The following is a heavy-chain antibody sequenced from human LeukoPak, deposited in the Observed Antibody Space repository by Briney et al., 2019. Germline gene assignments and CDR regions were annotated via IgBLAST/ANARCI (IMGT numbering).Heavy chain of an antibody. J-gene: IGHJ3*02. CDR1: GFTFSSYG. Sequence: GGSLRLSCAASGFTFSSYGMHWVRQAPGKGLEWVAFIRYDGSNKCYADSVKGRFTISRDNSKNTLYLQMNSLRAEDTAVYYCAKDGSNWGFRSAFDIWGQGTMVTVSS. D-gene: IGHD7-27*01. V-gene: IGHV3-30*02. CDR3: AKDGSNWGFRSAFDI. CDR2: IRYDGSNK.